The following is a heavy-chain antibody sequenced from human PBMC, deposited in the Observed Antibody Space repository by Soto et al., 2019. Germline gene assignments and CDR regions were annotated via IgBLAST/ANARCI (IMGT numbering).Heavy chain of an antibody. CDR2: VSGDGSST. CDR3: AKSFGDTWNEYYFDY. Sequence: GSLRLSCVASGFTFSSSWMHWVRQAPGKGLVWVSRVSGDGSSTNYADSVKGRFTISRDNSKSTLYLQMNSLRADDTAVYYCAKSFGDTWNEYYFDYWGLGTLVTVSS. J-gene: IGHJ4*02. CDR1: GFTFSSSW. V-gene: IGHV3-74*01. D-gene: IGHD3-16*01.